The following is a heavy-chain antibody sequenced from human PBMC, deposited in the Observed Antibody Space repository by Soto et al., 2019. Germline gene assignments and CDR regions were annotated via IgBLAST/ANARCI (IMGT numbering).Heavy chain of an antibody. V-gene: IGHV1-3*01. Sequence: ASVKVSCKASGYTFTSYTMHWVRQAPGQRLEWMGWINGGNGNTKYSQKFQGRVTFTRDTSASTAYMELSSLTSEDTAVYYCARESTSIAFDPWGQGTLVTSPQ. J-gene: IGHJ5*02. CDR3: ARESTSIAFDP. D-gene: IGHD2-21*01. CDR2: INGGNGNT. CDR1: GYTFTSYT.